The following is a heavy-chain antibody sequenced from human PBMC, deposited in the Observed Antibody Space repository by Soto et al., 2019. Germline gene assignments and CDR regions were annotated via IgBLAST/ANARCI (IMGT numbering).Heavy chain of an antibody. CDR2: IYYSGST. Sequence: QVQLQESGPGLVKPSQTLSLTCTVSGGSISSGDYYWSWIRQPPGKGLEWIGYIYYSGSTYYNPSLTRRVTISVDTSKNQFSLKLSSVTAADTAVYYCAREVTSDSSGYNLGFDYWGQGTLVTVSS. D-gene: IGHD3-22*01. J-gene: IGHJ4*02. CDR3: AREVTSDSSGYNLGFDY. CDR1: GGSISSGDYY. V-gene: IGHV4-30-4*01.